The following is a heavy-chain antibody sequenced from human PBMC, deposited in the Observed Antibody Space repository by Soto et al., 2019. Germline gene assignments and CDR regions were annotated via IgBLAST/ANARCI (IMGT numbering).Heavy chain of an antibody. CDR1: GGTFSSYA. CDR3: ASRPRRYYYDSSGYRIVSAFDI. V-gene: IGHV1-69*13. Sequence: SVKVSCKASGGTFSSYAISWVRQAPGQGLEWMGGIIPIFGTANYAQKFQGRVTITADESTSTAYMELSSLRSEDTAVYYCASRPRRYYYDSSGYRIVSAFDIWGQGTMVTVSS. D-gene: IGHD3-22*01. J-gene: IGHJ3*02. CDR2: IIPIFGTA.